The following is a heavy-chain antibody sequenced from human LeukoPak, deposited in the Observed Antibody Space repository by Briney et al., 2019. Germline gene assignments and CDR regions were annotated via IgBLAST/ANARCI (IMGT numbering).Heavy chain of an antibody. V-gene: IGHV1-18*01. J-gene: IGHJ4*02. D-gene: IGHD3-10*01. CDR2: ISAYNGNT. CDR1: GYTFTSYG. CDR3: AREILWFGDQPYFDY. Sequence: ASVKVSSKASGYTFTSYGISWVRQAPGQGLEWMGWISAYNGNTNYAQKLQGRVTMTTDTSTSTAYMELRSLRSDDTAVYYCAREILWFGDQPYFDYWGQGTLVTVSS.